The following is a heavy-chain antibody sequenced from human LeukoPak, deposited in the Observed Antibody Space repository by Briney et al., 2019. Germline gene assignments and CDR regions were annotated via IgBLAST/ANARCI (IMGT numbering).Heavy chain of an antibody. Sequence: GGSLRLSCAASGFTFSSYWMNWARQAPGKGLEWVASINHNGNVNYYVDSVKGRFTISRDNAKNSLYLQMSNLRAEDTAVYFCARGGGLVVWGQGATVTVSS. D-gene: IGHD3-16*01. CDR1: GFTFSSYW. CDR2: INHNGNVN. J-gene: IGHJ6*02. CDR3: ARGGGLVV. V-gene: IGHV3-7*03.